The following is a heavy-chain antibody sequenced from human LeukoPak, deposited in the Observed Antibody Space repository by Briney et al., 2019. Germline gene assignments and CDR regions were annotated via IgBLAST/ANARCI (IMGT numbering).Heavy chain of an antibody. V-gene: IGHV3-9*01. Sequence: SGGSLRLSCAASGFTFDDYAMHWVRQAPGKGLEWVSGISWNSGSISYADSVKGRFTISRDNAKNSLYLQMNSLRAEDTALYYCAKDRYGDYPDALDYWGQGTLVTVSS. CDR2: ISWNSGSI. CDR3: AKDRYGDYPDALDY. J-gene: IGHJ4*02. D-gene: IGHD4-17*01. CDR1: GFTFDDYA.